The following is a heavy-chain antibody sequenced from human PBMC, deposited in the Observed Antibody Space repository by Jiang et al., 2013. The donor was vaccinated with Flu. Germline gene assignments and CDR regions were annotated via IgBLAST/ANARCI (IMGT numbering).Heavy chain of an antibody. CDR1: GYTFTGYS. CDR2: INPNSGGT. Sequence: GAEVKKPGASVKVSCKASGYTFTGYSIHWVRQAPGQGLEWMGWINPNSGGTNYAQKFRGRVTMTRDTSISTAYMELGRLRSDDTAVYYCARDYRDNEDFDYWGQGTLVTVSS. D-gene: IGHD4-17*01. J-gene: IGHJ4*02. CDR3: ARDYRDNEDFDY. V-gene: IGHV1-2*02.